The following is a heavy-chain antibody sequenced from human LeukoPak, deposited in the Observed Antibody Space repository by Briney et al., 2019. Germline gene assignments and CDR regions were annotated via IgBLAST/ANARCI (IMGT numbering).Heavy chain of an antibody. J-gene: IGHJ5*02. V-gene: IGHV4-34*01. CDR1: GGSFSGYY. CDR2: INHSGST. D-gene: IGHD2/OR15-2a*01. Sequence: SSETLSLTCAVYGGSFSGYYLSWIRQPPGKGLEWIGEINHSGSTNYNPSLKSRVTISVDTSKNQFSLKLSSVTAADTAVYYCARGFYTYFDPWGQGTLVTVSS. CDR3: ARGFYTYFDP.